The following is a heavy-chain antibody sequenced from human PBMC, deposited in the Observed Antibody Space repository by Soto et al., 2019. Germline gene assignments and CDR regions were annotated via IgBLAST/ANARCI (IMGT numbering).Heavy chain of an antibody. CDR1: GGSISSSSYY. J-gene: IGHJ3*02. CDR3: AGRMSFGVAGAVQAFEI. Sequence: SETLSLTCTVSGGSISSSSYYWGWIRQPPGKGLEWIGSIYYSGSTYYNPSLKSRVTISVDTSKNQFSLKLSSVTAADTAVYYCAGRMSFGVAGAVQAFEIWGQGTLVTVSS. CDR2: IYYSGST. D-gene: IGHD3-3*01. V-gene: IGHV4-39*01.